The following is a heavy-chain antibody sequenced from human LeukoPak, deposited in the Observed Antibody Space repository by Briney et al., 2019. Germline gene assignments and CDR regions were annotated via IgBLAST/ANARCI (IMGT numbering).Heavy chain of an antibody. CDR1: GFSISYNY. CDR3: ASYCSSGSCYFDA. Sequence: PGGSLRLSCEVSGFSISYNYMSWVRQAPGKGLEWVSSIYSGGTPYYADTVKGRIIISKDNSKNMVYLQMASPRAEDTAVYYWASYCSSGSCYFDAWGQGTLVTVTS. CDR2: IYSGGTP. D-gene: IGHD2-15*01. J-gene: IGHJ4*02. V-gene: IGHV3-53*01.